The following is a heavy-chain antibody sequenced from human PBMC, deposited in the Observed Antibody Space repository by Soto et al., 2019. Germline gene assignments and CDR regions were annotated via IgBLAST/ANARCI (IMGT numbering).Heavy chain of an antibody. CDR2: IKEDGSEK. CDR3: XXXXGGNAH. J-gene: IGHJ4*02. V-gene: IGHV3-7*01. CDR1: GFTFSSYW. Sequence: GSLRLSCAASGFTFSSYWMSWVRQAPGKGLEWVANIKEDGSEKSYVDSVKGRFTISRDNTKNSLYLQMNSLRAEDTAVDYXXXXXGGNAHWGQGILVTVSS.